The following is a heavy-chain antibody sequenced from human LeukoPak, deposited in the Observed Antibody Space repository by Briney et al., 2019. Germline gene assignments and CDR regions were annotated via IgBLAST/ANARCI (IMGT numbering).Heavy chain of an antibody. D-gene: IGHD4-17*01. CDR2: IYHSGST. CDR1: GYSISSGYY. CDR3: ARDLLTTVTSFQH. J-gene: IGHJ1*01. V-gene: IGHV4-38-2*02. Sequence: SETLSLTCTVSGYSISSGYYWGWIRQPPGKGLDWIGSIYHSGSTYYNPSLKSRVTISVDTSKNQFSLKLSSVTAADTAVYYCARDLLTTVTSFQHWGQGTLVTVSS.